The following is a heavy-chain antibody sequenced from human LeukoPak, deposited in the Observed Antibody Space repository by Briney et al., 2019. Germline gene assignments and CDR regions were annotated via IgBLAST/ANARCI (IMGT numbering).Heavy chain of an antibody. Sequence: PGRSLRLSCVTSTFTFNNHGMHWVRQAPGKGLEWVAVIAADGGVKHYTYSVKGRFVLTRDDSKNTVYLEMSNVKVEDTAVYYCAREATWGQWYFDHWGQGAPVIVSS. D-gene: IGHD6-19*01. V-gene: IGHV3-30*03. J-gene: IGHJ4*02. CDR1: TFTFNNHG. CDR3: AREATWGQWYFDH. CDR2: IAADGGVK.